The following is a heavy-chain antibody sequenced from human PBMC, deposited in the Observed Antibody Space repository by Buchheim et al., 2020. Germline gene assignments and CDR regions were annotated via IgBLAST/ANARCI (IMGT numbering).Heavy chain of an antibody. CDR2: IYSDGTT. CDR3: AKVDQGVETTAQYYFYGVDV. J-gene: IGHJ6*02. Sequence: QVQLQESGPGLLKPSETLSLTCTVSGGFISYYYWAWIRQPPGKGLEWIGNIYSDGTTNYNPSLKSRVTFSLDTSKIQFSLKLSSVTAADTAVYYCAKVDQGVETTAQYYFYGVDVWGQGTT. V-gene: IGHV4-59*08. D-gene: IGHD4-23*01. CDR1: GGFISYYY.